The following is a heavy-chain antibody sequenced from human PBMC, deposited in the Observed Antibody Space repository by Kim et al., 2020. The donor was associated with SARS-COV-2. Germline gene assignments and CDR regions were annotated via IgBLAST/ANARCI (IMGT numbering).Heavy chain of an antibody. CDR2: IDTNTGNP. CDR1: GYTFTKYA. J-gene: IGHJ4*02. Sequence: ASVKVSCKAFGYTFTKYAINWVRQAPGQGLDWMGWIDTNTGNPTHAQGFTGRFVFSFDSSGRTAYLQISGLKPEDTAIYFCARGDPRDYCGQGTLVTVSS. V-gene: IGHV7-4-1*02. CDR3: ARGDPRDY.